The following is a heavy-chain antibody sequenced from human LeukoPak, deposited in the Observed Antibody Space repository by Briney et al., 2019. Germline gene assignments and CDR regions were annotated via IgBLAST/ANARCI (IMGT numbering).Heavy chain of an antibody. CDR3: ARVRVSGSYLYYFDS. D-gene: IGHD1-26*01. CDR2: ILTSGST. J-gene: IGHJ4*02. V-gene: IGHV4-4*09. CDR1: GGSISSYH. Sequence: SETLSPTCTVSGGSISSYHWSWVRQPPGKGLEWIGYILTSGSTNYNPSLKSRLTISVDTSKNQFTLKVNSVTAADTAVYYCARVRVSGSYLYYFDSWGQGNLVTVSS.